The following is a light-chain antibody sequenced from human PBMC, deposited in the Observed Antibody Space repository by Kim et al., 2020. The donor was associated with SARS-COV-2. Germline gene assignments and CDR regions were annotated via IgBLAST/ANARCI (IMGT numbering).Light chain of an antibody. J-gene: IGLJ3*02. CDR1: SGSIASIY. V-gene: IGLV6-57*03. CDR3: QSYDNDNHGV. CDR2: GDD. Sequence: KTLSISCNRSSGSIASIYVQWYQWRPGSAPTTLIYGDDQRPSGVPDRFSASIDTSSNSASLIISGLKTEDETDYYCQSYDNDNHGVFGGGTQLTVL.